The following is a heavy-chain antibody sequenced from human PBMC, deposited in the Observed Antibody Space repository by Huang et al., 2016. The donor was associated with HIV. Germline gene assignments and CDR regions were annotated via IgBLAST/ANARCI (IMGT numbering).Heavy chain of an antibody. CDR1: GFSLRDYY. Sequence: QVQLVESGGGLVKPGGSLRLACEASGFSLRDYYMSWIRQVPGKGLEWSSYIRSRCGSIYYADSVRGRFTISRDNAKNSLYLQMNSLRVEDTAIYYCVREREMATLRVRSFDSWGQGTLVTVSS. CDR2: IRSRCGSI. J-gene: IGHJ4*02. V-gene: IGHV3-11*01. CDR3: VREREMATLRVRSFDS.